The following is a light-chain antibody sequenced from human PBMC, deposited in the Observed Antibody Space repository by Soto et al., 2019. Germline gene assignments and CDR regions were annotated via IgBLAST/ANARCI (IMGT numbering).Light chain of an antibody. V-gene: IGKV1-9*01. J-gene: IGKJ4*01. CDR3: QRLNKYPH. CDR2: AAS. CDR1: QGISSY. Sequence: DIQLTQSPSFLSASVGDRVTITCRASQGISSYLAWYQQKPGKAPKLLIYAASTLQSGVPSRFSGSGSETEFTLTISGLQPEDYATYYCQRLNKYPHFGGETKVEIK.